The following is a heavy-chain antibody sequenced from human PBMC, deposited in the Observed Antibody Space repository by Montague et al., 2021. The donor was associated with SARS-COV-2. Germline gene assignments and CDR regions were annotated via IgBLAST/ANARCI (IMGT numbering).Heavy chain of an antibody. D-gene: IGHD1-14*01. CDR2: FYSVGST. V-gene: IGHV4-59*02. CDR3: ARETITADAFGI. J-gene: IGHJ3*02. CDR1: GASVGSSD. Sequence: SETLSLTCTVSGASVGSSDWGWIRQSPGKGLEWIGYFYSVGSTDYNPSLKSRATISRDTSKNQFSLKVRSVTAADTAVYYCARETITADAFGIWGQGTMVTVSS.